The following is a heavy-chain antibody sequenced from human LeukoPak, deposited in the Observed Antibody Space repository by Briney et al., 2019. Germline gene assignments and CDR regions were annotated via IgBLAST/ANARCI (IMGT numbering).Heavy chain of an antibody. CDR3: ARQISDYYYYYMDV. J-gene: IGHJ6*03. CDR1: GGSISSSTYY. Sequence: PSETLSLTCTVSGGSISSSTYYWGWIRQPPGTGLEWIGTIYYSGTTYYNPSLESRVTIFEDASKNQFSLMLTSVTAADTAVYYCARQISDYYYYYMDVWGKGTTVTVSS. CDR2: IYYSGTT. D-gene: IGHD3-10*01. V-gene: IGHV4-39*01.